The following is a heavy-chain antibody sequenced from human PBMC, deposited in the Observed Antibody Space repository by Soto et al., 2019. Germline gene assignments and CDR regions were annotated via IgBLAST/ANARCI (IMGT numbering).Heavy chain of an antibody. CDR1: GGSISGGVHS. D-gene: IGHD2-8*01. J-gene: IGHJ2*01. CDR3: AREIMPLTNDCYFDL. CDR2: IFDSGST. Sequence: QVQLQESGPGLVKPSETLSLTCTVSGGSISGGVHSWSWIRQPPGKGLEWIGHIFDSGSTYYNPSLKSPLTISVDTSKNQFSLRLSSVTAADTAVYYCAREIMPLTNDCYFDLWGRGTLVTVSS. V-gene: IGHV4-30-4*01.